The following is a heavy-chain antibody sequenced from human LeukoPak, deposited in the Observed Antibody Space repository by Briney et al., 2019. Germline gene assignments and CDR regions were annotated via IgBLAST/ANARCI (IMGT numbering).Heavy chain of an antibody. D-gene: IGHD3-10*01. V-gene: IGHV4-59*01. CDR3: SRGGSAYGLDS. Sequence: PSETLSLTCTVSGGSISPYYWSWIRQPPGKGLEWIGNIYYSGSTNYNPSLKSRVIISVDASKNQFSLKVTSVTAADTAIYYCSRGGSAYGLDSWGQGTLLTVSS. CDR1: GGSISPYY. CDR2: IYYSGST. J-gene: IGHJ4*02.